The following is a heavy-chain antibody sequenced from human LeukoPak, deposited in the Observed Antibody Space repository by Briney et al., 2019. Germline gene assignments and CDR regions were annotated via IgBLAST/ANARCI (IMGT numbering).Heavy chain of an antibody. D-gene: IGHD3-22*01. CDR2: ISSSSSYI. CDR1: GFTFSSYS. J-gene: IGHJ1*01. V-gene: IGHV3-21*01. Sequence: AGGSLRLSCAASGFTFSSYSMNWVRQAPGKGLEWVSSISSSSSYIYYADSVKGRFTISRDNAKNSLYLQMNSLRAEDTAVYYCARDPYSVVTFGFHLWGQGTLVTVSS. CDR3: ARDPYSVVTFGFHL.